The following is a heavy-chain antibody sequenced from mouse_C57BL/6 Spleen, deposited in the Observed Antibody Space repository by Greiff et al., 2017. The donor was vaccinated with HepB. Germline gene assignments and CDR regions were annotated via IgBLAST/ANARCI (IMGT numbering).Heavy chain of an antibody. CDR2: IDPSDSYT. V-gene: IGHV1-69*01. D-gene: IGHD1-1*01. J-gene: IGHJ4*01. CDR3: ARRGVTTERRYAMDY. Sequence: VQLQQPGAELVMPGASVKLSCKASGYTFTSYWMHWVKQRPGQGLEWIREIDPSDSYTNYNQKFKGKSTLTVDKSSSTAYMQLSSLTSEDSAVYYCARRGVTTERRYAMDYWGQGTSVTVSS. CDR1: GYTFTSYW.